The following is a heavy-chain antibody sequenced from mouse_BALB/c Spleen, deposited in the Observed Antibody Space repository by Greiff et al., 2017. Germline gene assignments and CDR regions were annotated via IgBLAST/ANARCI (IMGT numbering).Heavy chain of an antibody. CDR2: ISSGGSYT. CDR3: ARNWDGFYYAMDY. D-gene: IGHD4-1*01. Sequence: EVMLVESGGGLVKPGGSLKLSCAASGFTFSSYAMSWVRQSPEKRLEWVAEISSGGSYTYYPDTVTGRFTISRDNAKNTLYLEMSSLRSEDTAMYYCARNWDGFYYAMDYWGQGTSVTVSS. V-gene: IGHV5-9-4*01. CDR1: GFTFSSYA. J-gene: IGHJ4*01.